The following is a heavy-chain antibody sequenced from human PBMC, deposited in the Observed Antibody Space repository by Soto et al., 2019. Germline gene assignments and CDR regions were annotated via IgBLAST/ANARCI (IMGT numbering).Heavy chain of an antibody. CDR3: AKDLGGYCSGGSCPDAFDI. V-gene: IGHV3-23*01. CDR1: GFTFSSYA. Sequence: GGSLRLSCAASGFTFSSYAMSWVRQAPGKGLEWVSAIIGSGGSTYYADSVKGRFTISRDNSKNTLYLQMNSLRAEDTAVYYCAKDLGGYCSGGSCPDAFDIWGQGTMVTVSS. J-gene: IGHJ3*02. D-gene: IGHD2-15*01. CDR2: IIGSGGST.